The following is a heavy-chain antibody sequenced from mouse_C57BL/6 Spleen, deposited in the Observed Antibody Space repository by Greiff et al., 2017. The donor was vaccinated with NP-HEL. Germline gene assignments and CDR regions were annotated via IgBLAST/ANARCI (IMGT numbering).Heavy chain of an antibody. CDR2: ISSGGSYT. V-gene: IGHV5-6*01. CDR3: ARLHDCDGAMDY. D-gene: IGHD2-4*01. Sequence: EVQLVESGGDLVKPGGSLKLSCAASGFTFSSYGMSWVRQTPDKRLEWVATISSGGSYTYYPDSVKGRFTISRDNAKNTLYLQMSSLKSEDTAMYSCARLHDCDGAMDYWGQGTSVTVAS. CDR1: GFTFSSYG. J-gene: IGHJ4*01.